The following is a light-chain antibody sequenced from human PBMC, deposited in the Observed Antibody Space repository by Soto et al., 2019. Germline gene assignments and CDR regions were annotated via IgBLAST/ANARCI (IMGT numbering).Light chain of an antibody. CDR1: SGHSSYI. CDR3: ETWDSNTRV. V-gene: IGLV4-60*02. J-gene: IGLJ3*02. Sequence: QSVLTQSSSASASLGSSVKLTCTLSSGHSSYIIAWHQQQPGKAPRYLMKLEGSGSYNKGSGVRDRFSGSSSGADRYLTISNLQFEDEADYYCETWDSNTRVFSGGTKLTVL. CDR2: LEGSGSY.